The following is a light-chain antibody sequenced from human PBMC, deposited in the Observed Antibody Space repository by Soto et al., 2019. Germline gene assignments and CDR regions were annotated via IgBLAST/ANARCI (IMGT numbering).Light chain of an antibody. CDR1: SSNIGSNY. J-gene: IGLJ3*02. Sequence: QSVLTQPPSASGTPGQRVTISCSGSSSNIGSNYVYWYQQLPGTAPKLLIYRNNQRPSGVPDRCSGSKSGTSASLAISGPRSEDEADYYCAAWDDSLSGWVFGGGTKVTVL. V-gene: IGLV1-47*01. CDR3: AAWDDSLSGWV. CDR2: RNN.